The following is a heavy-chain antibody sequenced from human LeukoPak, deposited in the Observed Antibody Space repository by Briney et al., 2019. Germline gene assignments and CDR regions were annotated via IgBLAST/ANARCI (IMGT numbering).Heavy chain of an antibody. V-gene: IGHV1-8*03. CDR1: GYTFTSYD. CDR2: MNPNSGNT. Sequence: ASVKVSCKASGYTFTSYDINWVRQATGQGLEWMGWMNPNSGNTGYAQKFQGRVTITRNTSISTAYMELSSLRSEDTAVYYCARVGSDLNYYYYMDVWGKGTTVTVSS. D-gene: IGHD3-10*01. CDR3: ARVGSDLNYYYYMDV. J-gene: IGHJ6*03.